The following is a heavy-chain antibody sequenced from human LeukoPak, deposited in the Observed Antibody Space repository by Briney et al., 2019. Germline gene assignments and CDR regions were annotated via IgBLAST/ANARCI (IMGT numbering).Heavy chain of an antibody. CDR3: ARGAPYYYDSSGYSDDY. J-gene: IGHJ4*02. Sequence: ASVKVSCKASGYTFTSYYMHWVRQATGQGLEWMGWMNPNSGNTGYAQKFQGRVTMTRNTSISTAYMELSSLRSEDTAVYYCARGAPYYYDSSGYSDDYWGQGTLVTVSS. CDR2: MNPNSGNT. D-gene: IGHD3-22*01. CDR1: GYTFTSYY. V-gene: IGHV1-8*02.